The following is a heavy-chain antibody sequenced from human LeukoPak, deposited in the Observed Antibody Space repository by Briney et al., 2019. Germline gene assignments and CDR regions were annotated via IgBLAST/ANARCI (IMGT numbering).Heavy chain of an antibody. D-gene: IGHD6-19*01. CDR2: MDYSGST. Sequence: SETLSLTCTVSGGSISSGSYYWTWIRQSPGTGLEWIGYMDYSGSTAYNPSLKSRVIISIDTSKKQFSLELSSVTAADTAIYFCARRKRGSGGPFDYWGQGTLVTVSS. J-gene: IGHJ4*02. CDR1: GGSISSGSYY. V-gene: IGHV4-61*01. CDR3: ARRKRGSGGPFDY.